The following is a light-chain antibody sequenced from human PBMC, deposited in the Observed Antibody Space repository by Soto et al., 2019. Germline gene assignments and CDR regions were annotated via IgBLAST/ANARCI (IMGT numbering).Light chain of an antibody. CDR2: GAS. J-gene: IGKJ1*01. CDR1: QSVSSK. V-gene: IGKV3-15*01. CDR3: QQYTNWPTWT. Sequence: EIVMTQSPATLSLSPGERATLSCRASQSVSSKLAWYQQKPGKAPRLLIYGASTRATGIPARFSGIGCGTEFTLTISSLQSEDFSVYYCQQYTNWPTWTFGQGTKVDIK.